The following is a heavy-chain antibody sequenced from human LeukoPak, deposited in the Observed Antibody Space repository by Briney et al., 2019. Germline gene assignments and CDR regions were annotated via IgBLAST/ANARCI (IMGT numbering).Heavy chain of an antibody. D-gene: IGHD3-10*01. CDR2: VSGSGVNT. V-gene: IGHV3-23*01. CDR3: AKGDSRGSGSYYDDY. Sequence: GWSVRLSCAASGFTFSSYAMTWLRQARGKGVAWVSAVSGSGVNTYYADSVKGRFTISRDNSKDTLYLQVNSLRAEDTAVYYCAKGDSRGSGSYYDDYWGQGTLVTVSS. J-gene: IGHJ4*02. CDR1: GFTFSSYA.